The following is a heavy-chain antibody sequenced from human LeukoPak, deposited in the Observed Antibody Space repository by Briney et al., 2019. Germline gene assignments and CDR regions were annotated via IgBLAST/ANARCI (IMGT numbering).Heavy chain of an antibody. CDR2: IYSGGST. CDR1: GFTVSSKY. D-gene: IGHD4-17*01. V-gene: IGHV3-66*01. CDR3: ASCPEHYGVFRRNYFGY. J-gene: IGHJ4*02. Sequence: GGSLRLSCAASGFTVSSKYMSWVRQAPGKGLEWVSVIYSGGSTYYADSVKGRFTISRDNSKNTLYLQMNSLRAEDTAVYYCASCPEHYGVFRRNYFGYWGQGTLVTVSS.